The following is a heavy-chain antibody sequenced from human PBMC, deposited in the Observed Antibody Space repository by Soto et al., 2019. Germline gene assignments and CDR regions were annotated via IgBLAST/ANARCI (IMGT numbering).Heavy chain of an antibody. J-gene: IGHJ4*02. D-gene: IGHD2-15*01. Sequence: GASVKVSCKASGYTFTSYGISWVRQAPGQGLEWMGWISAYNGNTNYAQKLQGRVTMTRDTSTSTVYMELSSLRSEDTAVYYCARDEVAAPAHIFDYWGQGTLVTVSS. CDR3: ARDEVAAPAHIFDY. V-gene: IGHV1-18*01. CDR1: GYTFTSYG. CDR2: ISAYNGNT.